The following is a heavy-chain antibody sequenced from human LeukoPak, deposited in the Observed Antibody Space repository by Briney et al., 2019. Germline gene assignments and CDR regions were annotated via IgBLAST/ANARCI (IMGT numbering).Heavy chain of an antibody. J-gene: IGHJ4*02. CDR3: ARDLMIVVDAGDY. Sequence: ASVTVSCKASGYTFTGYYMHWVRQAPGQGLEWMGRINPNSGGTNYAQKFQGRVTMTRDTSISTAYMELSRLRSDDTAVYYCARDLMIVVDAGDYWGQGTLVTVSS. CDR2: INPNSGGT. V-gene: IGHV1-2*06. CDR1: GYTFTGYY. D-gene: IGHD3-22*01.